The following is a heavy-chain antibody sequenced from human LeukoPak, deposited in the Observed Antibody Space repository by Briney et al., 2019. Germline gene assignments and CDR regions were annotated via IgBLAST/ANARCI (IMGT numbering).Heavy chain of an antibody. CDR3: AKEKYYGSD. J-gene: IGHJ4*02. CDR2: ISAGGGST. Sequence: GGSLRLSCAASGFTFSSYAMSWVRQALGRGLEWVSSISAGGGSTNYADSVKGRFTISRENPKNTLYLQMNSLRAEDTAVYYCAKEKYYGSDWGQGTLVTVSS. V-gene: IGHV3-23*01. D-gene: IGHD3-10*01. CDR1: GFTFSSYA.